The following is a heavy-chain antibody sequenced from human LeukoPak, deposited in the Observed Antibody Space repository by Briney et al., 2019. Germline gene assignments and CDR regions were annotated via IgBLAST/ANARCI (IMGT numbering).Heavy chain of an antibody. CDR3: ARGSSSWFDWYFDL. D-gene: IGHD6-13*01. J-gene: IGHJ2*01. CDR1: GGSISSYY. V-gene: IGHV4-4*07. Sequence: SETLSLTYTVSGGSISSYYWSWIRQPAGKGLEWIGRIYTSGSTNYNPSLKSRVTMSVDTSKNQFSLKLSSVTAADTAVYYCARGSSSWFDWYFDLWGRGTLVTVSS. CDR2: IYTSGST.